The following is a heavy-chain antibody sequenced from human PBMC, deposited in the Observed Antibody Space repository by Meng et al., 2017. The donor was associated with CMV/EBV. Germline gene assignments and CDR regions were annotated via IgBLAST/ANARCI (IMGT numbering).Heavy chain of an antibody. J-gene: IGHJ5*02. D-gene: IGHD2-2*01. CDR2: IYTSGST. CDR3: ARDLMNCSSTSCANWFDP. V-gene: IGHV4-4*07. CDR1: GGSISSYY. Sequence: GQLQESGQGLVKPSETLSLTCTVSGGSISSYYWSWIRQPAGKGLEWIGRIYTSGSTNYNPSLKSRVTMSVDTSKNQFSLKLSSVTAADTAVYYCARDLMNCSSTSCANWFDPWGQGTLVTVSS.